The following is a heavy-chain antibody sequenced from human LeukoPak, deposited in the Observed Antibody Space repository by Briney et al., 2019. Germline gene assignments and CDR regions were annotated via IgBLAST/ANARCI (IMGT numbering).Heavy chain of an antibody. J-gene: IGHJ3*02. CDR2: ISWNSGSI. V-gene: IGHV3-9*03. Sequence: PGRSLRLSCAASGFTFDDYAMHWVRQAPGKGLEWVSGISWNSGSIGYADSVKGRFTISRDNAKNSLYLQMNSLRAEDMALYYCAKDLASSGWYDAFDIWGQGTMVTVSS. D-gene: IGHD6-19*01. CDR1: GFTFDDYA. CDR3: AKDLASSGWYDAFDI.